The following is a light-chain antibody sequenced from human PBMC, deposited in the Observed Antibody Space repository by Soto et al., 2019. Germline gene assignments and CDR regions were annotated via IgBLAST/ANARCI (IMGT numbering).Light chain of an antibody. CDR1: QTIGTY. J-gene: IGKJ1*01. CDR3: QHSYNTPLS. Sequence: IEVTQSPSSLAASLGDRVTITCRASQTIGTYVNWYRQKSGAAPELLIYDASTLQSGVPSRFRGGASERDYTLTISSLQLDDFATYYCQHSYNTPLSFGQGTNVEIK. CDR2: DAS. V-gene: IGKV1-39*01.